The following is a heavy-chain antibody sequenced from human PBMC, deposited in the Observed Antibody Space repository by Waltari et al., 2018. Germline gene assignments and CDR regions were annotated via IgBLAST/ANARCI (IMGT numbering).Heavy chain of an antibody. J-gene: IGHJ3*02. CDR1: GGTFSSYA. V-gene: IGHV1-69*10. D-gene: IGHD1-26*01. CDR3: AREGELPRGSAFDI. CDR2: IIPSLGIT. Sequence: QVQLVQSGAEVKKPGSSVKVSCKASGGTFSSYAISWVRQAPGQGLEWMGGIIPSLGITNYAQKFQGSVTITADKSTSTAYMELSSLRSEDTAVYYCAREGELPRGSAFDIWGQGTMVTVSS.